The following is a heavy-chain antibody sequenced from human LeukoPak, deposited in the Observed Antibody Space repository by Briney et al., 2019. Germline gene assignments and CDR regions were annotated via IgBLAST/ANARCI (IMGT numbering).Heavy chain of an antibody. Sequence: GGSLRLSCAASGFTFSRYSMNWVRQAPGKGLEWVSSISSSSSYIYYADSVKGRFTISRDNAKNSLYLQMNSLRAEDTAVFYCARGAQTVAAADNWFDPWGQGTLVTVSS. CDR3: ARGAQTVAAADNWFDP. D-gene: IGHD6-13*01. J-gene: IGHJ5*02. CDR1: GFTFSRYS. V-gene: IGHV3-21*01. CDR2: ISSSSSYI.